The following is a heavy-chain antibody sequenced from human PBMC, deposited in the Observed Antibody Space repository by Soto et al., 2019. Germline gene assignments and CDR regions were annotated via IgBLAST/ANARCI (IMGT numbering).Heavy chain of an antibody. CDR1: GFTFSSYA. CDR2: ISGSGGST. V-gene: IGHV3-23*01. Sequence: GGSLRLSCAASGFTFSSYAMSWVRQAPGKGLEWVSAISGSGGSTYYADSVKGRFTISRDNSKNTLYLQMNSLRAEDTALYYCAKKLTGCSSTSCYRTPGWFDPWGQGTLVTVSS. D-gene: IGHD2-2*01. CDR3: AKKLTGCSSTSCYRTPGWFDP. J-gene: IGHJ5*02.